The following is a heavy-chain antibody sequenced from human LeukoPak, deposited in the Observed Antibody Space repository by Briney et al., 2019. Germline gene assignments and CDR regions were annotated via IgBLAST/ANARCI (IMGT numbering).Heavy chain of an antibody. Sequence: PGGSLGLSCAASGCTFTNDWMNWVRQVPGKGLEWVGRIKSTLDGGTTDLAAPVKDRFTVSRDDSKETLYLQMNSLKTEDSAIYYCTTGGNVIVAGTRAFDIWGQGTMVTVSS. CDR1: GCTFTNDW. D-gene: IGHD6-19*01. J-gene: IGHJ3*02. CDR2: IKSTLDGGTT. CDR3: TTGGNVIVAGTRAFDI. V-gene: IGHV3-15*07.